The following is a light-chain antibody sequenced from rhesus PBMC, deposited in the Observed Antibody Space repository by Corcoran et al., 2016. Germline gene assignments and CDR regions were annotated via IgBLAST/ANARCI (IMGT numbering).Light chain of an antibody. CDR3: KQDNNWYS. J-gene: IGKJ2*01. V-gene: IGKV1-25*01. Sequence: DIQMTQSPSSLSASVGDRVTITCRASQGFSTDLAWYQQNPGKTPKLLIYEASSLQSGIPSRFSGSGSRTDVTLISSSLEPEDVGVDYCKQDNNWYSFGQGTKVEIK. CDR1: QGFSTD. CDR2: EAS.